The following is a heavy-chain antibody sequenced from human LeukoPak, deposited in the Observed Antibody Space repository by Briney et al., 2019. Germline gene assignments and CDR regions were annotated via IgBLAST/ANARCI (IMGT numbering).Heavy chain of an antibody. Sequence: SETLSLTCAVSGYSISSGYYWGWIRQPPGKGLEWIGSIYHSGSTYYNPSLKSRVTISVDTSKNQFSLKLSSVTAADTAVYYCARRIQGYSDSSGYDEGWFDPWGQGTLVTVSS. V-gene: IGHV4-38-2*01. J-gene: IGHJ5*02. CDR1: GYSISSGYY. CDR2: IYHSGST. CDR3: ARRIQGYSDSSGYDEGWFDP. D-gene: IGHD3-22*01.